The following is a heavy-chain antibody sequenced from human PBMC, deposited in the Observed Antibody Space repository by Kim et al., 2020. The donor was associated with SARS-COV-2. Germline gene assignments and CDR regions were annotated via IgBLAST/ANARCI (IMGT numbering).Heavy chain of an antibody. D-gene: IGHD3-9*01. CDR3: ATRYDILTGYPDDAFDI. CDR2: IWYDGSNK. J-gene: IGHJ3*02. CDR1: GFTFSSYG. Sequence: GGSLRLSCAASGFTFSSYGMHWVRQAPGKGLEWVAVIWYDGSNKYYADSVKGRFTISRDNSKNTLYLQMNSLRAEDTAVYYCATRYDILTGYPDDAFDIWGQGTMVTVSS. V-gene: IGHV3-33*01.